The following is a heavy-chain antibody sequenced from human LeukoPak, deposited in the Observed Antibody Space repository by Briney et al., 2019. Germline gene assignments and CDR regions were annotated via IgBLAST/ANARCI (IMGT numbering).Heavy chain of an antibody. CDR3: AREGYCSGGSCYVYYYYYYMDV. Sequence: SETLSLTCTVSGGSISSSSYYWGWIRQPPGKGLEWIGSIYYSGSTYYNPSLKSRVTISVDTSKNQSSLKLSSVTAADTAVYYCAREGYCSGGSCYVYYYYYYMDVWGKGTTVTVSS. J-gene: IGHJ6*03. V-gene: IGHV4-39*02. D-gene: IGHD2-15*01. CDR2: IYYSGST. CDR1: GGSISSSSYY.